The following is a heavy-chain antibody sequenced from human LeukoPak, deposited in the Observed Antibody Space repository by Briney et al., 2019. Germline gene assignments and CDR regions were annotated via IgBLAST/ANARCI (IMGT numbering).Heavy chain of an antibody. D-gene: IGHD3-9*01. CDR3: ARDTGRYFEPGY. J-gene: IGHJ4*02. CDR2: INPSGGST. Sequence: ASVKVSCKASGYTVTSYYMHWVRQAPGQGLEWMGIINPSGGSTSYAQKFQGRVTMTRDMSTSTVYMELRSLRSDDTAVYYCARDTGRYFEPGYWGQGTLVTVSS. CDR1: GYTVTSYY. V-gene: IGHV1-46*01.